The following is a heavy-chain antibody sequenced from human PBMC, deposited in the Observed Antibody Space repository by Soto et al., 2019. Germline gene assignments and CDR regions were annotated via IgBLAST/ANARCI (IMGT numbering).Heavy chain of an antibody. CDR2: ISNDGKNK. CDR3: AKDSGRGSADYYFDY. D-gene: IGHD3-10*01. CDR1: GFTFSSYG. J-gene: IGHJ4*02. V-gene: IGHV3-30*18. Sequence: AGGSLRLSCAASGFTFSSYGIHWVRQAPGKGLEWVAVISNDGKNKYSADSMKGRFTISRDNSENTLYLQMNSLRAEDTAVYYCAKDSGRGSADYYFDYWGQGTLVTVSS.